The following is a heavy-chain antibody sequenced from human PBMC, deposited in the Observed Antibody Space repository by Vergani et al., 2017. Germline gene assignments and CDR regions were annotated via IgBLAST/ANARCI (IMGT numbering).Heavy chain of an antibody. CDR1: GFTFSDYY. Sequence: QVQLVESGGGLVKPGGSLRLSCAASGFTFSDYYMSWIRQAPGKGLEWVSYISSSGSTIYYADSVKGRFTISRDNAKNSLYLQMNSLRAEDTAVYYCARGRSCSSTSCSHPPHYWYFDLWGRGTLVTVSS. CDR3: ARGRSCSSTSCSHPPHYWYFDL. CDR2: ISSSGSTI. J-gene: IGHJ2*01. D-gene: IGHD2-2*01. V-gene: IGHV3-11*04.